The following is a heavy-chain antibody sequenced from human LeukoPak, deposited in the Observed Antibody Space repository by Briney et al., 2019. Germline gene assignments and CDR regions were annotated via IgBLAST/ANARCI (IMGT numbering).Heavy chain of an antibody. J-gene: IGHJ4*02. Sequence: GGSLRLSCAASGFTFSSYGMHWVRQAPGKGLEWVAFIRYDGSNKYYADSVKGRFTISRDNSKNTLYLQMNSLRAEDTAVYYCARDPSSYCSGGSCSPSGWGQGTLVTVSS. V-gene: IGHV3-30*02. CDR1: GFTFSSYG. CDR3: ARDPSSYCSGGSCSPSG. D-gene: IGHD2-15*01. CDR2: IRYDGSNK.